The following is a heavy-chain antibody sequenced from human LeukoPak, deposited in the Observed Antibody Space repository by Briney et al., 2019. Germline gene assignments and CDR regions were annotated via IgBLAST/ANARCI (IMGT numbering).Heavy chain of an antibody. Sequence: ASVKVSFKATGYTFTSYYMHWVRQAPGQGLEWMGISNPSDDSTSYAHKFHGRGIMTSDTPTSTVYMELSSLRSEDTAVYYCARGLYSSGWYDYWGQGTLVTVSS. V-gene: IGHV1-46*01. CDR3: ARGLYSSGWYDY. J-gene: IGHJ4*02. CDR1: GYTFTSYY. CDR2: SNPSDDST. D-gene: IGHD6-19*01.